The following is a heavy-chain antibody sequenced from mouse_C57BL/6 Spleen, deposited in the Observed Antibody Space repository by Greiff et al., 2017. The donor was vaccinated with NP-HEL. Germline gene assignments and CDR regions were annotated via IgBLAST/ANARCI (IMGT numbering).Heavy chain of an antibody. CDR1: GYAFTNYL. CDR2: INPGSGGT. V-gene: IGHV1-54*01. Sequence: QVQLKESGAELVRPGTSVKVSCKASGYAFTNYLIEWVKQRPGQGLEWIGVINPGSGGTNYNEKFKGKATLTADKSSSTAYMQLSSLTSEDSAVYFCARSVGSSFAWFAYWGQGTLVTVSA. J-gene: IGHJ3*01. CDR3: ARSVGSSFAWFAY. D-gene: IGHD1-1*01.